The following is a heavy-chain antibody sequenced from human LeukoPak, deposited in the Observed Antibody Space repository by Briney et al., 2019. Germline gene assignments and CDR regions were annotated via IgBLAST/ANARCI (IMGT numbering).Heavy chain of an antibody. Sequence: PSETLSLTCTVSGGSISSNSYYWGWVRQPPGKGLEWIGSIFHSGSTYYNPSLKSRVTISVDTSKNQFSLKLSSLTAADTAVYYCARHLRMYNWNYLGQGTLVTVSS. CDR2: IFHSGST. D-gene: IGHD1-20*01. V-gene: IGHV4-39*01. CDR1: GGSISSNSYY. J-gene: IGHJ4*02. CDR3: ARHLRMYNWNY.